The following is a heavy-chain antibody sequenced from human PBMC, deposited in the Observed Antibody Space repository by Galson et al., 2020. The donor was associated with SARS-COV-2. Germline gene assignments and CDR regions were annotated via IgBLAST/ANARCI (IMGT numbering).Heavy chain of an antibody. CDR3: VRAGYCSSTSCYAGNAFDI. J-gene: IGHJ3*02. Sequence: GGSLRLSCAASGFTFSSYEMNWVRQAPGKGLEWVAYISSIGSTMYYADSVKGRFTISRDNAKNSLYLQMNSLRAEDTAVYYCVRAGYCSSTSCYAGNAFDIWGQGTMVTVSS. CDR2: ISSIGSTM. V-gene: IGHV3-48*03. D-gene: IGHD2-2*01. CDR1: GFTFSSYE.